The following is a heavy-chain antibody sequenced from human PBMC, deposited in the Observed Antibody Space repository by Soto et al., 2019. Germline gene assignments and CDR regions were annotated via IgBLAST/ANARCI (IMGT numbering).Heavy chain of an antibody. Sequence: EQLVESGGGLVQPGRSLRLSCAASGFTSSSFVIHWVRQAPGKGLEWLAVISSDGNNQYYADSVKGRFTISRDNSKNTLYLQVNSLRAEDTAVYFCAKERGVLDAFDIWGQGTMVTVSS. D-gene: IGHD3-10*01. CDR2: ISSDGNNQ. J-gene: IGHJ3*02. CDR1: GFTSSSFV. V-gene: IGHV3-30*18. CDR3: AKERGVLDAFDI.